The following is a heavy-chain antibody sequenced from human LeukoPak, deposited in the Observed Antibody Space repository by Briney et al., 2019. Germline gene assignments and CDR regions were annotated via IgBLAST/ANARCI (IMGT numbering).Heavy chain of an antibody. J-gene: IGHJ3*02. CDR2: IYGGDST. CDR3: ARDGYNGGGFYI. D-gene: IGHD5-24*01. Sequence: GGSLRLSCAASGFTVSNNYMNWVCQAPGKGLEWVSVIYGGDSTYYADSVKGRFTISRDNSKNTLHLQMNSLRAEDTAAYYCARDGYNGGGFYICGQGTLVTVSS. CDR1: GFTVSNNY. V-gene: IGHV3-53*01.